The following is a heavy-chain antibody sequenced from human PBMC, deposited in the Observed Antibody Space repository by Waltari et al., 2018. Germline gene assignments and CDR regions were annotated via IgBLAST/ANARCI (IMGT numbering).Heavy chain of an antibody. V-gene: IGHV3-23*01. J-gene: IGHJ4*02. Sequence: EVQLLESGGGLVQPGGSLRLSCAASGFTFSSYAMSWVRPAPGKGRAWVSAISGSGGSTYYADSVKGRFTISRDNSKNTLYLQMNSLRAEDTAVYYCAKECQSRIQPWLEGGYWGQGTLVTVSS. D-gene: IGHD5-18*01. CDR1: GFTFSSYA. CDR3: AKECQSRIQPWLEGGY. CDR2: ISGSGGST.